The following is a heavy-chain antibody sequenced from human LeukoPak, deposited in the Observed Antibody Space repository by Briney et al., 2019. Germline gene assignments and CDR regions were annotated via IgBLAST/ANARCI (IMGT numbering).Heavy chain of an antibody. CDR3: TRGGSNFDY. Sequence: SETLSLTCTVSDGSISSYYWSWVRQPPEKGLEWIGYIYYSGSTNYNPSLKSRVTISVDTSKNQFSLQLTSVTAADTAVYFCTRGGSNFDYWGQGTLVTVSS. J-gene: IGHJ4*02. CDR2: IYYSGST. D-gene: IGHD3-10*01. V-gene: IGHV4-59*01. CDR1: DGSISSYY.